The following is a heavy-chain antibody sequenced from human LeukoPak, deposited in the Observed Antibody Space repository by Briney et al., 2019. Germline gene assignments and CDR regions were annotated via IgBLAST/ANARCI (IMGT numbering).Heavy chain of an antibody. CDR3: ARLSSWYHYFDY. V-gene: IGHV4-4*09. CDR2: IYTSGST. Sequence: PSETLSLTCTVSGGSISSYYWSWIRQPPGKGLEWIGYIYTSGSTNYNPSLKSRVTMSLDTSKHQFSLKLSSVTAADTAVYYCARLSSWYHYFDYWGQGTLVTVSS. D-gene: IGHD6-13*01. CDR1: GGSISSYY. J-gene: IGHJ4*02.